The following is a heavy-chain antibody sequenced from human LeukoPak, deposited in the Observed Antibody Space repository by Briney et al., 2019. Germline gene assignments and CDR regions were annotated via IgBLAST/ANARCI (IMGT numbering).Heavy chain of an antibody. CDR2: ISSSSSFI. D-gene: IGHD6-6*01. J-gene: IGHJ4*02. CDR1: GFTFSIYS. V-gene: IGHV3-21*06. Sequence: GGSLRLSCAAYGFTFSIYSLNWVRQAPGKGLEWVSSISSSSSFISYADSVKGRFTISRDNAKNSLYLQMNSLRAEDTAVYYCAKNRKSSSSDFDYWGQGTLVTVSS. CDR3: AKNRKSSSSDFDY.